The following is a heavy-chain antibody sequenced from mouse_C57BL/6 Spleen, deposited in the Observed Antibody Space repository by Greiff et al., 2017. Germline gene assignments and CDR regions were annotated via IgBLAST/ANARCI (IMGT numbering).Heavy chain of an antibody. Sequence: EVMLVESGEGLVKPGGSLKLSCAASGFTFSSYAMSWVRQTPEKRLEWVAYISSGGDYIYYADTVKGRFTISRDNARNTLYLQMSSLKSEDTAMYYCTREGNYYGSSYEAWFAYCGQGTLVTVSA. CDR1: GFTFSSYA. D-gene: IGHD1-1*01. CDR3: TREGNYYGSSYEAWFAY. CDR2: ISSGGDYI. J-gene: IGHJ3*01. V-gene: IGHV5-9-1*02.